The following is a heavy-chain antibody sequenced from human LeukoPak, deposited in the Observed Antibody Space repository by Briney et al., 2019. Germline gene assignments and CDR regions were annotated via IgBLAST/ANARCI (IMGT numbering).Heavy chain of an antibody. CDR3: ATQRGSYLWGTDFDY. CDR1: GYTFTGYY. D-gene: IGHD3-16*01. CDR2: SNANSGGT. V-gene: IGHV1-2*02. Sequence: ASVKVSCKASGYTFTGYYMHWVRQAPGQGPEWMGWSNANSGGTNYAQKFQGRVTMTRDTSISTAYMELSRLRSDDTAVYYCATQRGSYLWGTDFDYWGQGTLVTVSP. J-gene: IGHJ4*02.